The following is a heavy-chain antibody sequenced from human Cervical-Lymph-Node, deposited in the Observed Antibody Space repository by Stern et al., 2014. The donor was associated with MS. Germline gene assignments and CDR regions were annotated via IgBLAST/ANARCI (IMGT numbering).Heavy chain of an antibody. CDR1: RFNFDDYA. CDR3: AKDISSGRWEAQYYYGMDV. V-gene: IGHV3-9*01. Sequence: EVQLVESGGGLVQPGRSLRLSCAGSRFNFDDYAMHWVRQAPGRGLGWVSSISWNSGSVEYADSVKGRFTISRDNAKNSLYLQMDSLRVEDTAIYYCAKDISSGRWEAQYYYGMDVWGQGTTVTVSS. J-gene: IGHJ6*02. D-gene: IGHD6-19*01. CDR2: ISWNSGSV.